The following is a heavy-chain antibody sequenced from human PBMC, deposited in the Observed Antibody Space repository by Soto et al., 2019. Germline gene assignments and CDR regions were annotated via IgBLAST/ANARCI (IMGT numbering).Heavy chain of an antibody. CDR2: IYYSGST. CDR1: GCSISSSSYY. D-gene: IGHD3-10*01. CDR3: ASLTYGSAY. J-gene: IGHJ4*02. V-gene: IGHV4-39*01. Sequence: SETLSLTCTVSGCSISSSSYYWGWIRQPPGKGLEWIGSIYYSGSTYYNPSLKSRVTISVDTSKNQFSLKLSSVTAADTAVYNCASLTYGSAYWGQGTLVTVS.